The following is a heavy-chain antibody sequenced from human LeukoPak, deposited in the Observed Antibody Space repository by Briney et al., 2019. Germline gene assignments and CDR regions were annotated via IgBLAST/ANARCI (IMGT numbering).Heavy chain of an antibody. V-gene: IGHV1-69*05. CDR2: IIPIFGTA. CDR1: GGTFSSYA. Sequence: ASVKVSCKASGGTFSSYAISWVRQAPGQGLEWMGGIIPIFGTANYAQKFLGRVTITTDESTSTAYMELSSLRSEDTAVYYCARGLLGYCSSTSCSMDVWGKGTTVTVSS. D-gene: IGHD2-2*01. CDR3: ARGLLGYCSSTSCSMDV. J-gene: IGHJ6*04.